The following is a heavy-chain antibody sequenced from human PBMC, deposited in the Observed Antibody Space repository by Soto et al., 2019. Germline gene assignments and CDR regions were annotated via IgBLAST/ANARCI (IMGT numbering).Heavy chain of an antibody. Sequence: SVKVSCKASGGTFSSYAISWVRQAPGQGLEWMGGIIPIFGTANYAQKFQGRVTITADESTSTAYMELSSLRSEDTAVYYCARGKAVAGNYYYYYYGMDVWGQGTTVTVSS. CDR1: GGTFSSYA. CDR3: ARGKAVAGNYYYYYYGMDV. CDR2: IIPIFGTA. V-gene: IGHV1-69*13. D-gene: IGHD6-19*01. J-gene: IGHJ6*02.